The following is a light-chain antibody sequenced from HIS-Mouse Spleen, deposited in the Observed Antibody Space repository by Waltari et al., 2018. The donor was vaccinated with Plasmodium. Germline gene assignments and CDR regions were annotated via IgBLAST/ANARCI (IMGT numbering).Light chain of an antibody. CDR3: QAWDSSTVV. CDR2: QDS. J-gene: IGLJ2*01. V-gene: IGLV3-1*01. Sequence: SYELTQPPSVSVSPGQTASITCSGDKLGYKYACWYQQKPGQSPVLVIYQDSKRPSGNPDGFSGSNAGNTATLTICGTQAMDEADYYGQAWDSSTVVFGGGTKLTVL. CDR1: KLGYKY.